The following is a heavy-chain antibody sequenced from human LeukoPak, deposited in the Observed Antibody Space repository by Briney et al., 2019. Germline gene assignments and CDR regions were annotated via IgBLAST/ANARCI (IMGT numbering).Heavy chain of an antibody. D-gene: IGHD6-6*01. V-gene: IGHV3-23*01. CDR1: GFTFSNCA. CDR2: ISASGSGT. J-gene: IGHJ4*02. Sequence: GGSLRLSCAASGFTFSNCAMSWVRQAPGKGLEWVSAISASGSGTYYADSVAGRFTVSRDNSKNTLYLQMSSLRAEDTAVYYCAKDRHPFSTSSDYWGQGALVTVSS. CDR3: AKDRHPFSTSSDY.